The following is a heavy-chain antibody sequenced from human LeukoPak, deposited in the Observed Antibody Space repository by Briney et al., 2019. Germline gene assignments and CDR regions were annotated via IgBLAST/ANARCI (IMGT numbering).Heavy chain of an antibody. J-gene: IGHJ4*02. Sequence: PGRSLRLSCAASGFTFDGYAMHWVRQAPGKGLEWVSGISWNSGSIGYADSVKGRFTISRDNAKNSLYLQMNSLRAEDTALYYCAKDEYGDYDGYSDYWGQGTLVTVSS. CDR1: GFTFDGYA. CDR3: AKDEYGDYDGYSDY. V-gene: IGHV3-9*01. D-gene: IGHD4-17*01. CDR2: ISWNSGSI.